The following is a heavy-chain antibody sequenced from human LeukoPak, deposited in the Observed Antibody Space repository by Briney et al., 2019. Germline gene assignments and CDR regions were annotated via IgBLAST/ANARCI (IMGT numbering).Heavy chain of an antibody. J-gene: IGHJ4*02. CDR2: TKEDVSEK. V-gene: IGHV3-7*01. CDR3: ASGYYSGWYIPYY. Sequence: PGGSLRLSCAASGFTLCTSWMIWVRHAPGKGRECVANTKEDVSEKYYVDSVKGRFTISRDNAKNSLYLQMNSLRAEDTAVYYCASGYYSGWYIPYYWGQGTLVTVSS. CDR1: GFTLCTSW. D-gene: IGHD6-19*01.